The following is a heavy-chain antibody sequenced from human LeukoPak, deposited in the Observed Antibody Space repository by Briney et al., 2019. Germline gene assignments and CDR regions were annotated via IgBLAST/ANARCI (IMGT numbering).Heavy chain of an antibody. J-gene: IGHJ3*02. V-gene: IGHV3-23*01. CDR2: ISDSGGST. D-gene: IGHD1-1*01. CDR1: GFTFSSYA. Sequence: GGSLRLSCAASGFTFSSYAMSWVRQAPGKGLEWFSAISDSGGSTYYADSVKGRFTISRDNSRNTLYLQMNSLRAEDTALYYCAKGLGQTLEEDIWGQGTMVTVSS. CDR3: AKGLGQTLEEDI.